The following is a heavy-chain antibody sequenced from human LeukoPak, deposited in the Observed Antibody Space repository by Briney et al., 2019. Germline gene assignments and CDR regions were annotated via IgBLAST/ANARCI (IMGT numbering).Heavy chain of an antibody. Sequence: GGSLRLSCAASGFTFSSYSMNWVRQAPGKGLEWVSYISSSSSTIYYADSVKGRFTISRDNAKNSLYLQMNSLRAEDTAVYYCARSALSIAAAGPFDYWGQGTLVTVSS. J-gene: IGHJ4*02. CDR2: ISSSSSTI. V-gene: IGHV3-48*01. CDR3: ARSALSIAAAGPFDY. CDR1: GFTFSSYS. D-gene: IGHD6-13*01.